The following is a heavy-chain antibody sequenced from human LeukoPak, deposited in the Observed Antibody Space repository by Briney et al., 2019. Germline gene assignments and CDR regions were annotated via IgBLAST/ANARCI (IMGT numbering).Heavy chain of an antibody. CDR1: GYTFTSYY. CDR3: ARGYNYGDLDY. Sequence: VASVKVSCKASGYTFTSYYLHWVRQAPGQGLEWMGIINPSGVSTSYAQKFQGRVTMTRDTSTSTVYMELSGLRSEDTAVYFCARGYNYGDLDYWGQGTLVTVSS. CDR2: INPSGVST. V-gene: IGHV1-46*01. J-gene: IGHJ4*02. D-gene: IGHD1-20*01.